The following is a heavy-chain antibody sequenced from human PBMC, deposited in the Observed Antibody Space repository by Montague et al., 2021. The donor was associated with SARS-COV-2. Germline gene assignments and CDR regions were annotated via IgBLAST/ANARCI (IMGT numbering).Heavy chain of an antibody. CDR1: GGSMRDYY. V-gene: IGHV4-59*01. CDR2: IYYSGST. Sequence: SETLSLTCTVPGGSMRDYYWSWIRQPPGEGLEWIGYIYYSGSTDYNPSLNSRVTLSLDTSKNQFSLNLRSVTAADTAFYYCARVHYYTGYVDSWGQGTLVSASS. CDR3: ARVHYYTGYVDS. D-gene: IGHD3-22*01. J-gene: IGHJ4*02.